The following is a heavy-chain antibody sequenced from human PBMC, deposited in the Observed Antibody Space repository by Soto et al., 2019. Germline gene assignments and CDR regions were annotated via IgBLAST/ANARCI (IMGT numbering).Heavy chain of an antibody. CDR2: ITSRSSTI. Sequence: GGSLRLSCAASGFTFSSYSMNWVRQAPGKGLEWVSYITSRSSTIYYAESVKGRFTISRDNAKNSLYLQMNSLRDEDTAVYYCARDGFQGNSYGNFDYWGQGTLVTVS. CDR1: GFTFSSYS. CDR3: ARDGFQGNSYGNFDY. J-gene: IGHJ4*02. V-gene: IGHV3-48*02. D-gene: IGHD5-18*01.